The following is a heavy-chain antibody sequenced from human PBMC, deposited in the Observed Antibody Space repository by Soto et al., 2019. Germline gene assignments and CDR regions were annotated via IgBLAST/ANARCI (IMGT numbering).Heavy chain of an antibody. CDR2: IYSGGGG. CDR3: TRDHGDLLGGALDS. V-gene: IGHV3-53*01. J-gene: IGHJ4*02. Sequence: PGGSLRLSCAASGFSVSSKYMSWIRQSPGKGLQWVSVIYSGGGGDYYADSVKGRFTVSRDSSKNTVYLQMNSLRAEDTAVYYCTRDHGDLLGGALDSWGQGTLVTVSS. CDR1: GFSVSSKY. D-gene: IGHD3-10*01.